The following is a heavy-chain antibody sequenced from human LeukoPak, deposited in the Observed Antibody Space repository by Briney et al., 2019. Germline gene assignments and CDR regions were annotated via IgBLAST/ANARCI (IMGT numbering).Heavy chain of an antibody. J-gene: IGHJ6*04. D-gene: IGHD3-10*02. Sequence: GGSLRLSCAASGFTFSSYSMNWVRQAPGKGLEWLSSISSSSSYIYYADSVKGRFTISRDNSKNSVYLQMNSLSAEDTAVYYCAELGITMIGGVWGKGTTVSISS. CDR3: AELGITMIGGV. CDR1: GFTFSSYS. V-gene: IGHV3-21*01. CDR2: ISSSSSYI.